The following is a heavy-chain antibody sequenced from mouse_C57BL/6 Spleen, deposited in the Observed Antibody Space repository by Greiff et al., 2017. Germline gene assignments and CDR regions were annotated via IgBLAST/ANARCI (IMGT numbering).Heavy chain of an antibody. CDR3: ARCYYYGSSYWYFDV. J-gene: IGHJ1*03. V-gene: IGHV1-82*01. D-gene: IGHD1-1*01. CDR1: GYAFSSSW. Sequence: VMLVESGPELVKPGASVKISCKASGYAFSSSWMNWVKQRPGKGLEWIGRIYPGDGDTNYNGKFKGKATLTADKSSRTAYMQLSSLTSEDSAVYFCARCYYYGSSYWYFDVWGTGTTVTVSS. CDR2: IYPGDGDT.